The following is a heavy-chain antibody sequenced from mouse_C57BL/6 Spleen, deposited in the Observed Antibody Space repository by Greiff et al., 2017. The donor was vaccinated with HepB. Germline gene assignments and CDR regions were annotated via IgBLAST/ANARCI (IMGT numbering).Heavy chain of an antibody. J-gene: IGHJ4*01. CDR2: IDPSDSYT. CDR3: AYDSYAMDD. D-gene: IGHD2-4*01. CDR1: GYTFTSYW. Sequence: VQLQQPGAELVRPGTSVKLSCKASGYTFTSYWMHWVKQRPGQGLEWIGVIDPSDSYTNYNQKFKGKATLTVDTSSSTAYMQLSSLTSEDSAVYYCAYDSYAMDDWGQGTSVTVSS. V-gene: IGHV1-59*01.